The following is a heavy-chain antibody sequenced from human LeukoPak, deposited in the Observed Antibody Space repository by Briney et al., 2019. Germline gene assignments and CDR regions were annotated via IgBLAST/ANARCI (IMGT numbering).Heavy chain of an antibody. CDR1: GGTFSSYA. CDR3: ARVSGYSGYDLAMYYFDY. D-gene: IGHD5-12*01. Sequence: SVKVSCKASGGTFSSYAISWVRQAPGQGPEWMGGIIPIFGTANYAQKFQGRVTITADESTSTAYMELSSLRSEDTAVYYCARVSGYSGYDLAMYYFDYWGQGTLVTVSS. J-gene: IGHJ4*02. CDR2: IIPIFGTA. V-gene: IGHV1-69*13.